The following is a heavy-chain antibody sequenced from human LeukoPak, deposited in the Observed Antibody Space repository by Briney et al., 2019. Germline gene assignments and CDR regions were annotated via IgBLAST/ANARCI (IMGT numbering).Heavy chain of an antibody. Sequence: HAGGSLRLSCAASGFTFSSYAMHWVRQAPGKGLEWVAVISYDGSNKYYADSVKGRFTISRDNSKNALYLQMNSLRAEDTAVYYCHHSGRAAAGTGYFDYWGQGTLVTVSS. J-gene: IGHJ4*02. CDR1: GFTFSSYA. V-gene: IGHV3-30*04. CDR2: ISYDGSNK. CDR3: HHSGRAAAGTGYFDY. D-gene: IGHD6-13*01.